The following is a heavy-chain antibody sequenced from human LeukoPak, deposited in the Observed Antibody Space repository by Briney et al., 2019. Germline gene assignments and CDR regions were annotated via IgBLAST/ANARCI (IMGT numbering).Heavy chain of an antibody. CDR2: IHIYRGNT. J-gene: IGHJ6*03. Sequence: GASVKVSCKASGYSSTNYGISWVRQAPGQGLEWMGWIHIYRGNTNYAQKFQGRVTMTTDTSTSTAYMELRSLRSDDTAVYYCARVAVLRYFDWSRLAPYYYYMDVWGKGTTVTISS. V-gene: IGHV1-18*01. CDR3: ARVAVLRYFDWSRLAPYYYYMDV. CDR1: GYSSTNYG. D-gene: IGHD3-9*01.